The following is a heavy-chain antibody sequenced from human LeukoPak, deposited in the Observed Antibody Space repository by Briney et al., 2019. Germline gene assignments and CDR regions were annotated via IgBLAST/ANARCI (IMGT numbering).Heavy chain of an antibody. CDR3: AKDRGSTTKPDYYGMDV. CDR1: GFTFDDYT. J-gene: IGHJ6*02. CDR2: ISWDGGST. V-gene: IGHV3-43*01. D-gene: IGHD2-2*01. Sequence: GGSPRLSCAASGFTFDDYTMHWVRQAPGKGLEWVSLISWDGGSTYYADSVKGRFTISRDNSKNSLYLQMNSLRTEDTALYYCAKDRGSTTKPDYYGMDVWGQGTTVTVSS.